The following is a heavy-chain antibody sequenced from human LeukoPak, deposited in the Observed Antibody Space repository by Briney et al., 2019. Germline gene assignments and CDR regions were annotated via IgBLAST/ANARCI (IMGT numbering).Heavy chain of an antibody. CDR1: GFTFSSYA. J-gene: IGHJ4*02. CDR2: ISGSGGST. D-gene: IGHD3-3*01. Sequence: GGSLRLSCAASGFTFSSYAMSWVRQAPGKGLEWVSAISGSGGSTYYADSVKGRFTISRDNSKNTLYLQMNSLRAEDTAVYYCAKPMPNYDFWSPERGSTDYWGQGTLVTVSS. CDR3: AKPMPNYDFWSPERGSTDY. V-gene: IGHV3-23*01.